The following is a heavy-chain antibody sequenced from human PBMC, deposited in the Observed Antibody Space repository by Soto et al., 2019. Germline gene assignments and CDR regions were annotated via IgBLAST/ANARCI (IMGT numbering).Heavy chain of an antibody. CDR1: GASITGTSY. D-gene: IGHD6-13*01. CDR2: LSLSGTT. V-gene: IGHV4-59*10. Sequence: SETLSLTCTVYGASITGTSYWSWIRQPAGKGLEWIGRLSLSGTTNYNPSLWSRVTMSADVSKNQFSLRLTSVTAADTALYYCARGMTPPGAPAWYYFDSWGQGTPVTVSS. CDR3: ARGMTPPGAPAWYYFDS. J-gene: IGHJ4*02.